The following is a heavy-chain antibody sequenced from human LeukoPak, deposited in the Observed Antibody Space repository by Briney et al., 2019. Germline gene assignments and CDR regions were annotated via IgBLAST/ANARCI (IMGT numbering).Heavy chain of an antibody. CDR2: IWYDGSNK. CDR3: ARDRFEAAIDY. J-gene: IGHJ4*02. V-gene: IGHV3-33*01. Sequence: PGGSLRLSCAASGFTLSSYGMHRVRQAPGKGLEWVAVIWYDGSNKYYADSVKGRFTISRDNSKNTLYLQMNSLRAEDTAVYYCARDRFEAAIDYWGQGTLVTVSS. D-gene: IGHD3-16*01. CDR1: GFTLSSYG.